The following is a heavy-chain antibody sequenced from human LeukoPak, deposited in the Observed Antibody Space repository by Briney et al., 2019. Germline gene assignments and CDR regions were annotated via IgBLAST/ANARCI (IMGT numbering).Heavy chain of an antibody. CDR3: ARQIRVVVVPAAIGLGYNWFDP. D-gene: IGHD2-2*01. J-gene: IGHJ5*02. Sequence: PSETLSLTCAVYGGSFSGYYWSWIRQPPGKGLEWIGEINHSGSTNYNPSLKSRVTISVDTSKNQFSLKLSSVTAADTAVYYCARQIRVVVVPAAIGLGYNWFDPWGQGTLVTVSS. CDR2: INHSGST. CDR1: GGSFSGYY. V-gene: IGHV4-34*01.